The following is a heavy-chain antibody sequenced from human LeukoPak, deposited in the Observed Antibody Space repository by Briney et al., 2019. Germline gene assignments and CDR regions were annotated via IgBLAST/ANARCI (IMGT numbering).Heavy chain of an antibody. V-gene: IGHV3-7*01. J-gene: IGHJ4*02. Sequence: GGSLRLSCAASGFTFSSYWMSWVRQAPGKGLEWVANIKQDGSEKHYVDSVKGRFTISRDNAKNSLYLQMNSLRAEDTAVYYCARRRYSGSSQHFDYWGLGTLVTVSS. D-gene: IGHD1-26*01. CDR1: GFTFSSYW. CDR3: ARRRYSGSSQHFDY. CDR2: IKQDGSEK.